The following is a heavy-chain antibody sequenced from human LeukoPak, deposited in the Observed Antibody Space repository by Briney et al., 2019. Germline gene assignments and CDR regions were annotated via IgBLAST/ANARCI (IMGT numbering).Heavy chain of an antibody. CDR2: IYYSGST. CDR1: GGSISSGGYY. V-gene: IGHV4-31*03. CDR3: ARDGRGGDSNGYFDF. D-gene: IGHD2-21*02. J-gene: IGHJ2*01. Sequence: SETLSLTCTVSGGSISSGGYYWSWIRQHPGKGLEWIGYIYYSGSTYYNPSLKSRVTISVDTSKNQFSLKLSSVTAADTAVYYWARDGRGGDSNGYFDFGGGAPLVIFS.